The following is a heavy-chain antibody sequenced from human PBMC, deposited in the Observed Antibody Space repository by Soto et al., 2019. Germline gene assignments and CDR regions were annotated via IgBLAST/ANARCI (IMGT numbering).Heavy chain of an antibody. CDR3: ARGTYRPQQPFYYYYGMDV. Sequence: QVQLVESGGGVVQPGRSLRLSCAASGFTFSSYGMHLVRQAPGKGLEWVAVIWYEGSNKYYADSVKGRFTISRDNSKNTLYLQMNSLRAEDTAVYYCARGTYRPQQPFYYYYGMDVWGQGTTVTVSS. CDR2: IWYEGSNK. D-gene: IGHD6-13*01. V-gene: IGHV3-33*01. CDR1: GFTFSSYG. J-gene: IGHJ6*02.